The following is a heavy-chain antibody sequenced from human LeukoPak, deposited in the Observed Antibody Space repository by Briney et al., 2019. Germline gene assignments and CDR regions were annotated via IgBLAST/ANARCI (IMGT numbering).Heavy chain of an antibody. CDR1: GRSISSYY. V-gene: IGHV4-59*08. J-gene: IGHJ4*02. D-gene: IGHD6-6*01. CDR2: IYYSEST. Sequence: SETLSLTCTVSGRSISSYYWSWIRQPPGRGREWMGYIYYSESTNYNPSLKSRVTISVDTSKNQFSLKLSSVTAADTAVYYCARLIRYSSSSGYYFDYWGQGTLVTVSS. CDR3: ARLIRYSSSSGYYFDY.